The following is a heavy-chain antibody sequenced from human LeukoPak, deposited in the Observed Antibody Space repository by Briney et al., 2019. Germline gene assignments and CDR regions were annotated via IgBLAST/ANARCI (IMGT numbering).Heavy chain of an antibody. D-gene: IGHD4-23*01. V-gene: IGHV3-64*01. J-gene: IGHJ6*02. Sequence: GGSLRLSCAASGFTFSNYAMHWVRQAPGKGLEYVSGISSNGGSKYYANSVKGRFTISRDNSKNTLYLQMNSLRAEDTAVYYCARDCIGATVVTTLYYYYYYGMDVWGQGTTVTVSS. CDR3: ARDCIGATVVTTLYYYYYYGMDV. CDR1: GFTFSNYA. CDR2: ISSNGGSK.